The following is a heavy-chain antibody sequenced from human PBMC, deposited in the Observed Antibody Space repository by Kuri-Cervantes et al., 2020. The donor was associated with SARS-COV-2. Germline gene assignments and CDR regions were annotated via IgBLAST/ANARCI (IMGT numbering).Heavy chain of an antibody. CDR1: GFTFTGST. Sequence: SVKVSCKTSGFTFTGSTIQWVRQARGQGLEWIGWIVVGSGDTSYAQEFQDRVTITRDMSTATAYMELPTLRSEDTAVYFCSLDAFDYWGQGTLVTVSS. V-gene: IGHV1-58*02. CDR2: IVVGSGDT. D-gene: IGHD2-8*01. J-gene: IGHJ4*02. CDR3: SLDAFDY.